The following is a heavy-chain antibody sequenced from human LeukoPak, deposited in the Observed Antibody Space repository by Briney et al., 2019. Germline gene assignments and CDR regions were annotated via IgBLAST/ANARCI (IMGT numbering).Heavy chain of an antibody. CDR1: GFTFSSYG. CDR3: ARAIAEEDKDNWNDGWFDP. Sequence: QPGGSLRLSCAASGFTFSSYGMHWVRQAPGKGLEWVAFIRYDGSNKYYADSVKGRFTISRDNSKNTLYLQMNSLRAEDTAVYYCARAIAEEDKDNWNDGWFDPWGQGTLVTVSS. V-gene: IGHV3-30*02. D-gene: IGHD1-20*01. CDR2: IRYDGSNK. J-gene: IGHJ5*02.